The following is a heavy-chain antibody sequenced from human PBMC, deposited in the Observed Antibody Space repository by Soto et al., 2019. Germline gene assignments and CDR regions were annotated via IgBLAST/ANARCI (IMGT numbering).Heavy chain of an antibody. J-gene: IGHJ6*02. CDR2: INHSGST. CDR1: GGSFSGYY. CDR3: ARGGAALYYYYYGMDV. D-gene: IGHD6-6*01. Sequence: LSLTCAVYGGSFSGYYWSWIRQPPGKGLEWIGEINHSGSTNYNPSLKSRVPISVDTSKNQFSLKLSSVTAADTAVYYCARGGAALYYYYYGMDVWGQGTTVTVSS. V-gene: IGHV4-34*01.